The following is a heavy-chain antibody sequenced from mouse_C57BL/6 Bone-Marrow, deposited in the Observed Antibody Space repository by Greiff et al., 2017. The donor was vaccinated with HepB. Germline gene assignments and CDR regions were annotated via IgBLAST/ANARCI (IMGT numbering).Heavy chain of an antibody. CDR3: ARVMVTTYYAMDY. Sequence: QVQLQQSGAELVRPGASVKLSCKASGYTFTDYYINWVKQRPGQGLEWIARIYPGSGNTYYNEKFKGKATLTAEKSSSTAYMQLSSLTSEDSAVYFCARVMVTTYYAMDYWGQGTSVTVSS. D-gene: IGHD2-3*01. V-gene: IGHV1-76*01. J-gene: IGHJ4*01. CDR1: GYTFTDYY. CDR2: IYPGSGNT.